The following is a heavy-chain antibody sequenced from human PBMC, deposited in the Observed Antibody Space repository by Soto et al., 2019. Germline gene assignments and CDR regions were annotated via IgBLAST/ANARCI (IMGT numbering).Heavy chain of an antibody. D-gene: IGHD3-3*01. CDR1: GYTFSNYY. J-gene: IGHJ6*04. V-gene: IGHV1-46*01. CDR2: INPNGGST. Sequence: QVQLVQSGAEVKKPGASVTVSCKASGYTFSNYYIHWVRQPPGQGLEWMGIINPNGGSTTYAQKFKGRVTMTRDTSTSTVYMELSSLTSEDTALYYCARDGWFSALRLPFGLDVWGEGPTVTVSS. CDR3: ARDGWFSALRLPFGLDV.